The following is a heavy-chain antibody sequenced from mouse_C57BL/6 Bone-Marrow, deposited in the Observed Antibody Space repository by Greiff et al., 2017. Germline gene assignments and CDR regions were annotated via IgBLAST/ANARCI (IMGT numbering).Heavy chain of an antibody. CDR2: IYPRSGNT. V-gene: IGHV1-81*01. Sequence: QVQLQQSGAELARPGASVKLSCKASGYTFTSYCISWVKQRTGQGLEWIGEIYPRSGNTYYNEKFKGKATLTADKSSSTAYMELSSLTSDDSAVYFCAEVCYSNFDYWGQGTLVTVSA. J-gene: IGHJ3*01. D-gene: IGHD2-5*01. CDR3: AEVCYSNFDY. CDR1: GYTFTSYC.